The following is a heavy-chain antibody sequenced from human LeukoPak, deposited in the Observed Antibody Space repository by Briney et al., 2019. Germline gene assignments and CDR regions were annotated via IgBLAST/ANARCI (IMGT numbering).Heavy chain of an antibody. Sequence: PGGSLRLSCAASGFNFSSYGMHWVRQAPGKGLEWVAFISPDGNDKYYADSVKGRFTSSRDNAKNSLYLQMNSLRADDTAVYYWARFAARGSYYYYMDVWGKGTTVTVSS. J-gene: IGHJ6*03. CDR1: GFNFSSYG. D-gene: IGHD6-25*01. CDR2: ISPDGNDK. CDR3: ARFAARGSYYYYMDV. V-gene: IGHV3-30*03.